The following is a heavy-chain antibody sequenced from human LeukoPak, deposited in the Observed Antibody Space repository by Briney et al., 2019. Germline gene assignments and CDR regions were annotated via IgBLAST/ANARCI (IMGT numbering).Heavy chain of an antibody. J-gene: IGHJ4*02. D-gene: IGHD3-10*01. Sequence: PGGSLRLSCAASGFTVSSNYMSWVRQAPGKGLEWVSVIYSGGSTYYADSVKGRFTFSRDNSKNTLYLQMNSLRAEDTAVYYCAREGNDDYGDSWGQGTLVTVSS. CDR1: GFTVSSNY. CDR2: IYSGGST. CDR3: AREGNDDYGDS. V-gene: IGHV3-53*01.